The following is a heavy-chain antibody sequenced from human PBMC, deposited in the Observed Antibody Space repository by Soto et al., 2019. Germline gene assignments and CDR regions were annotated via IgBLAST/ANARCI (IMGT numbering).Heavy chain of an antibody. CDR3: ASGPFKQWDIVVVVN. V-gene: IGHV3-21*01. Sequence: EVQLVESGGGLVKPGGSLRLSCAASGFTFSSYSMNWVRQAPGKGLEWVSSISSSSSYIYYADSVKGRFTISIDNAKNSLYLQMNSLRAEDTAVYYCASGPFKQWDIVVVVNWGQGTLVSVSS. D-gene: IGHD2-15*01. J-gene: IGHJ4*02. CDR2: ISSSSSYI. CDR1: GFTFSSYS.